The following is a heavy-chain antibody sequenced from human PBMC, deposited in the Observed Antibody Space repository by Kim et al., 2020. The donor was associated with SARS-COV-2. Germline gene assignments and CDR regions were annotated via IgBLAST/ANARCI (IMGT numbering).Heavy chain of an antibody. D-gene: IGHD6-19*01. CDR1: GGSISSGDYY. Sequence: SETLSLTCTVSGGSISSGDYYWSWIRQPPGKGLEWIGYIYYSGSTYYNPSLKSRVTISVDTSKNQFSLKLSSVTAADTAVYYCAREGIAVAGLDYWGQGTLVTVSS. CDR2: IYYSGST. J-gene: IGHJ4*02. V-gene: IGHV4-30-4*01. CDR3: AREGIAVAGLDY.